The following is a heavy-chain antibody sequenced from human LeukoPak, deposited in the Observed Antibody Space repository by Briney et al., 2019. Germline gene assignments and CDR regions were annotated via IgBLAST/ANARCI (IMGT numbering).Heavy chain of an antibody. V-gene: IGHV3-30*02. CDR2: IRYDAINK. Sequence: GGSLRLSCAVSGFSFNTYGMHWVRQAPGKGLEWVAFIRYDAINKYYADSVKGRFTISRDNSKNTLYLQMNSLRAEDTAVYYCAKDYHDVDTAMPSPLTFDYWGQGTLVTVSS. CDR3: AKDYHDVDTAMPSPLTFDY. D-gene: IGHD5-18*01. CDR1: GFSFNTYG. J-gene: IGHJ4*02.